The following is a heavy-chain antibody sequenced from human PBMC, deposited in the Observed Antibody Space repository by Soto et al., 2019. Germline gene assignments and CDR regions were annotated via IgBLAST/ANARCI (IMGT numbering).Heavy chain of an antibody. D-gene: IGHD3-10*01. CDR2: ISGSGGST. J-gene: IGHJ4*02. Sequence: GGSLRLSCAASGFTFSSYAVSWVRQAPGKGLEWVSAISGSGGSTYYADSVKGRFTISRDNSKNTLYLQMNSLRAEDTAVYYCAKDPTVRGVIISHFDYWGQGTLVTVS. CDR1: GFTFSSYA. V-gene: IGHV3-23*01. CDR3: AKDPTVRGVIISHFDY.